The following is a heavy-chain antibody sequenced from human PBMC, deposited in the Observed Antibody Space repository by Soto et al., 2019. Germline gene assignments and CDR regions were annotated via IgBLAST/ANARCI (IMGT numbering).Heavy chain of an antibody. V-gene: IGHV4-59*08. Sequence: SETLSLTCTVSGGSISSYYWSWIRQPPGKGLEWIGYIYYSGSTNYNPSLKSRVTISVDTSKNQFSLKLSSVTDADTAVYYCARLGIAARPYYYYYYMDVWGKGTTVTVSS. CDR3: ARLGIAARPYYYYYYMDV. D-gene: IGHD6-6*01. CDR2: IYYSGST. J-gene: IGHJ6*03. CDR1: GGSISSYY.